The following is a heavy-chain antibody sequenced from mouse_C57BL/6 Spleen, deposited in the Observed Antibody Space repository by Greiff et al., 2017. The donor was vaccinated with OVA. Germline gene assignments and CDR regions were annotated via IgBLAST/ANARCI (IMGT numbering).Heavy chain of an antibody. Sequence: VQLQQSGPELVKPGASVKISCKASGYTFTDYNMDWVKQSHGQSLEWIGDINPNNGGTIYNQKFKGKATLTVDQSSSTAYMQLRSLTPEDTAVYYCAGSSYYYGLAYWGQGTLVTVSA. CDR1: GYTFTDYN. J-gene: IGHJ3*01. D-gene: IGHD1-1*01. V-gene: IGHV1-18*01. CDR3: AGSSYYYGLAY. CDR2: INPNNGGT.